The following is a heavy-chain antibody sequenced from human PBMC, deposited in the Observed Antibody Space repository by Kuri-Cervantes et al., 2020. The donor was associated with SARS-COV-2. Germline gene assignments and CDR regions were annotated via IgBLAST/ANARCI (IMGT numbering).Heavy chain of an antibody. CDR3: ARVNYDILTGAYYYYMDV. V-gene: IGHV3-48*04. D-gene: IGHD3-9*01. Sequence: GESLKISCAASGFTFSSYWMNWVRQAPGKGLEWVSYISSSGSTIYYAGSVKGRFTISRDNAKNSLYLQMNSLRAEDTAVYYCARVNYDILTGAYYYYMDVWGKGTTVTVSS. CDR1: GFTFSSYW. CDR2: ISSSGSTI. J-gene: IGHJ6*03.